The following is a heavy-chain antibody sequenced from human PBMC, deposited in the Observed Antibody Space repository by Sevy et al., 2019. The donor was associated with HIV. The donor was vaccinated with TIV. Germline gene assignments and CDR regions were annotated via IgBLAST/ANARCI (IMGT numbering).Heavy chain of an antibody. CDR1: GFTFSSYS. CDR2: ISGRSGTT. V-gene: IGHV3-48*02. D-gene: IGHD2-15*01. J-gene: IGHJ4*02. CDR3: AIIEELYGSLQDY. Sequence: GGSLRLSCAASGFTFSSYSLNCVRQAPGKGLEWVSYISGRSGTTYYADSVKGRFTISRDNAKNSLYLQMNSLRDEDTAVYYCAIIEELYGSLQDYWGQGTSVTVSS.